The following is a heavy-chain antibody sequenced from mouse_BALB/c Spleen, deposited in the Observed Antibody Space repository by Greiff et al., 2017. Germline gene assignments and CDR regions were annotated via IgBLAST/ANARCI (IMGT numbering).Heavy chain of an antibody. CDR3: ARSVYDGYFDY. V-gene: IGHV14-3*02. CDR1: GFNIKDTY. D-gene: IGHD2-3*01. J-gene: IGHJ2*01. Sequence: VQLKQSGAELVKPGASVKLSCTASGFNIKDTYMHWVKQRPEQGLEWIGRIDPANGNTKYDPKFQGKATITADTSSNTAYLQLSSLTSEDTAVYYCARSVYDGYFDYWGQGTTLTVSS. CDR2: IDPANGNT.